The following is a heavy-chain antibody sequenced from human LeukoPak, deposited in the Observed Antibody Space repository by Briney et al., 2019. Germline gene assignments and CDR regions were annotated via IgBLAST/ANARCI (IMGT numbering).Heavy chain of an antibody. CDR3: ASVSWSGYLEGDYYMDV. J-gene: IGHJ6*03. CDR2: INSNSGGT. Sequence: ASVKVSCKASGYTFTGYYMHWVRQAPGQGLEWMGWINSNSGGTNYAQKFQGRVTMTRDTSISIAYMELSRLRSDDTAVYYCASVSWSGYLEGDYYMDVWGKGTTVTVSS. D-gene: IGHD3-3*01. V-gene: IGHV1-2*02. CDR1: GYTFTGYY.